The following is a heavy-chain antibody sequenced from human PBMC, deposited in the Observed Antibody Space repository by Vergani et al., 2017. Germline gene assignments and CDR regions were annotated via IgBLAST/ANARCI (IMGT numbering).Heavy chain of an antibody. D-gene: IGHD5-18*01. CDR3: ARGSAWIQLWLRF. CDR2: INHSGST. Sequence: QVQLQQWGAGLLKPSETLSLTCAVYGGSFSGYYWSWIRQPPGKGLEWIGEINHSGSTNYNPSLKSRVTISVDTSKNQFSLKLSSVTAADTAVYYCARGSAWIQLWLRFGGQGTLVTVSS. J-gene: IGHJ4*02. CDR1: GGSFSGYY. V-gene: IGHV4-34*01.